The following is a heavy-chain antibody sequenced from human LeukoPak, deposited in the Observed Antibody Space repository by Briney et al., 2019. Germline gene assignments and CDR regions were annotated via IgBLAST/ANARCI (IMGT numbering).Heavy chain of an antibody. J-gene: IGHJ4*02. CDR1: GFTFSSYG. D-gene: IGHD1-26*01. CDR3: AKADSGTYYGLGDYFDY. Sequence: GGSLRLSCAASGFTFSSYGMHWVRQAPGKGLEWVAFIRYDGSNKYYTDSVKGRFTISRDNSKNTLYLQMNSLRAEDTAVYYCAKADSGTYYGLGDYFDYWGQGTLVTVSS. CDR2: IRYDGSNK. V-gene: IGHV3-30*02.